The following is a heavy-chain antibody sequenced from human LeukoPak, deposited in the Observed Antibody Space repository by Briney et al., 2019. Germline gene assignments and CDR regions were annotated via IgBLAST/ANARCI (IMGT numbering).Heavy chain of an antibody. V-gene: IGHV4-39*07. J-gene: IGHJ4*02. CDR2: IYYSGST. Sequence: SETLSLTCTVSGGSISSSSYYWGWIRQPPGKGLEWIGSIYYSGSTYYNPSLKSRVTISVDTSKNQFSLKLSSVTAADTAVYYCLTVAGRNWGQGTLVTVSS. CDR3: LTVAGRN. CDR1: GGSISSSSYY. D-gene: IGHD6-19*01.